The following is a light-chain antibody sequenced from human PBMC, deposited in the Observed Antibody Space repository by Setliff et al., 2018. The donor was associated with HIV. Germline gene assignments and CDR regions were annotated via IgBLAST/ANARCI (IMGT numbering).Light chain of an antibody. CDR3: SSYTSSGSG. J-gene: IGLJ2*01. Sequence: QSVLTQPASVSGSPGQSITISCTGTSTDIGGYDYVSWYQHHTGKAPKLIIYDVNNRPSGVSDRFSVSKSGNTASLTISGLQADDEALYYCSSYTSSGSGFGGGTKVTVL. CDR1: STDIGGYDY. V-gene: IGLV2-14*01. CDR2: DVN.